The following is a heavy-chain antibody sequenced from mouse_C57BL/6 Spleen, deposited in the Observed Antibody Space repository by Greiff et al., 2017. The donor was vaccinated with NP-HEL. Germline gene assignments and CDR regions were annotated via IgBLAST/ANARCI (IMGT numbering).Heavy chain of an antibody. V-gene: IGHV5-6*01. CDR3: ARHGTSITPFAY. J-gene: IGHJ3*01. D-gene: IGHD1-2*01. Sequence: EVKLVESGGDLVKPGGSLKLSCAASGFTFSSYGMSWVRQTPDKRLEWVATISSGGSYTYYPDSVKGRFTISRDNAKNTLYLQMSSLKSEDTAMYYCARHGTSITPFAYWGQGTLVTVSA. CDR1: GFTFSSYG. CDR2: ISSGGSYT.